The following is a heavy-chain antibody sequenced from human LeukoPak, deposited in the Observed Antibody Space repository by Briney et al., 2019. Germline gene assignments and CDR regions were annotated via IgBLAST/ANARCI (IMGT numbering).Heavy chain of an antibody. CDR2: ISSSGSSV. CDR3: AAAAGRGGFLNY. J-gene: IGHJ4*02. Sequence: GSLRLSCAASGFTFTNYEMNWVRQAPGKGLEWVSYISSSGSSVYYADSVKGRFTISRDNAKNSVYLQMNSLRAEDTAVYYCAAAAGRGGFLNYWGQGTLVTVSS. CDR1: GFTFTNYE. D-gene: IGHD6-13*01. V-gene: IGHV3-48*03.